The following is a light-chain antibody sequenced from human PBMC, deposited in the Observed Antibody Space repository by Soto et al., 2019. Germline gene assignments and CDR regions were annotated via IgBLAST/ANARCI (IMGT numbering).Light chain of an antibody. Sequence: EIVMTQSPGTLSVSTEEGATLSCRASQSVDRNLAWYQQKPGQAPRLLIYGASTRPTGIPDRFSGSGSGTEFSLTISSLQSEDFAVYYCQQRSNWPITFGQGTRLEIK. V-gene: IGKV3D-15*01. CDR3: QQRSNWPIT. CDR1: QSVDRN. J-gene: IGKJ5*01. CDR2: GAS.